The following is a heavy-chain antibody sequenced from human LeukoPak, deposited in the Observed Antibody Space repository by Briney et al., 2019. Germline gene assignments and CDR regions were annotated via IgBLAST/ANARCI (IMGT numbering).Heavy chain of an antibody. CDR2: IYHSGRT. CDR3: AREVPAAPSVGWFDP. J-gene: IGHJ5*02. D-gene: IGHD2-2*01. V-gene: IGHV4-59*01. CDR1: GGSIRSYY. Sequence: SETLSLTCTVSGGSIRSYYWSWIRQPPGKGLEWIGYIYHSGRTNYTSSLRSRVTISMDTSKNQFSLKLSSVTAADTAVYYCAREVPAAPSVGWFDPWGQGTLVTVSS.